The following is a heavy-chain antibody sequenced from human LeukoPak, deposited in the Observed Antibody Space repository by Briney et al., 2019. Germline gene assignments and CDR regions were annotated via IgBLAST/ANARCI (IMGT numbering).Heavy chain of an antibody. V-gene: IGHV1-46*01. D-gene: IGHD3-3*01. CDR2: INPSGGSA. Sequence: ASVKVSCKASGYTFINYYMHWVRQAPGQGLEWMGVINPSGGSATYAQKFQGRVTMTRDTSISTAYMELSRLRSDDTAVYYCARGRVALTIFGVVIKGRDNWFDPWGQGTLVTVSS. CDR3: ARGRVALTIFGVVIKGRDNWFDP. CDR1: GYTFINYY. J-gene: IGHJ5*02.